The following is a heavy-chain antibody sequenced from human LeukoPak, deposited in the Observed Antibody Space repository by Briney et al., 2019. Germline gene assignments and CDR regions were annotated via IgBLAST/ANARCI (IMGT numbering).Heavy chain of an antibody. V-gene: IGHV1-58*01. CDR1: GFPLSSSA. Sequence: SVKVSCKASGFPLSSSAVQWVRQAGGQRLEWIGWIVVGSYNTNYAQKFQERVTITRDMSTSTAYMELSSLRSEDTAVYYCAAPYSTRWFDLWGRGTLVTVSS. D-gene: IGHD6-13*01. CDR2: IVVGSYNT. CDR3: AAPYSTRWFDL. J-gene: IGHJ5*02.